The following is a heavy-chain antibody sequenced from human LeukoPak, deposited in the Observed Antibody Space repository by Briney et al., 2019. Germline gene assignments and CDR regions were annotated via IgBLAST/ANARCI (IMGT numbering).Heavy chain of an antibody. CDR3: ARLTYYYDSSGYYLGSNTYYFDY. Sequence: PSETLSLTCIVPGGSISSYYWSWIRQPPEKGLWWIGYIYYSGSTYYNPSLKSRVTISVDTSKNQFSLKLSSVTAADTAVYYCARLTYYYDSSGYYLGSNTYYFDYWGQGTLVTVSS. V-gene: IGHV4-59*08. CDR2: IYYSGST. J-gene: IGHJ4*02. D-gene: IGHD3-22*01. CDR1: GGSISSYY.